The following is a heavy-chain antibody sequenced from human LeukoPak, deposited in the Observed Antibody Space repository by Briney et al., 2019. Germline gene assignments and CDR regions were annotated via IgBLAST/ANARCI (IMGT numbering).Heavy chain of an antibody. CDR1: GGSITTYC. D-gene: IGHD3-10*02. Sequence: SETLSLTCTVSGGSITTYCWSWIRQPPGKGLEWIGHISYSGSANYSPSLKSRVTISVDTSKNQFSLRLSSVTAADTAVYYCARDVRAFDYWGQGTLVTVSS. CDR3: ARDVRAFDY. J-gene: IGHJ4*02. CDR2: ISYSGSA. V-gene: IGHV4-59*01.